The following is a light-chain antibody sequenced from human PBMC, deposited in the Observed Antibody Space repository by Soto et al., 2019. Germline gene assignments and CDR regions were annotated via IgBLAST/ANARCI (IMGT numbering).Light chain of an antibody. CDR1: QSISSY. J-gene: IGKJ4*01. CDR3: QQRINWPLT. CDR2: AAS. Sequence: DIQMTQSPSSLSASVGDRVTITCRASQSISSYLNWYQQKPGKAPKLLIYAASSLQSGVPSRFSGSGSGTDFTLTISSLEPEDFAVYYCQQRINWPLTFGGGTKVEIK. V-gene: IGKV1-39*01.